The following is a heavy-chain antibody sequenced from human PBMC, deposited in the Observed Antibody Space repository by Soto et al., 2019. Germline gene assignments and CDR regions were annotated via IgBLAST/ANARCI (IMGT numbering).Heavy chain of an antibody. CDR3: ARGAIKHPYEDV. D-gene: IGHD5-12*01. Sequence: GGSLRLSCAASGFTFSDYWMHGVRQAPGKGLEWVSRIKRDGSTTNYADSVKGRFTISRDNAKNTLYLEMNSLRVEDTADYYCARGAIKHPYEDVWGKGTTVTVSS. J-gene: IGHJ6*04. CDR1: GFTFSDYW. CDR2: IKRDGSTT. V-gene: IGHV3-74*01.